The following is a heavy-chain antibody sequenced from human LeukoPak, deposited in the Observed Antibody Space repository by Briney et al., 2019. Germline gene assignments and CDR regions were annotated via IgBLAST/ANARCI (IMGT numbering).Heavy chain of an antibody. CDR1: GFSFSYQG. V-gene: IGHV3-23*01. CDR2: ISGSGGST. J-gene: IGHJ4*02. CDR3: ATMMYYYGSGSYNY. Sequence: GESLRLSCAGSGFSFSYQGMTWVRQAPGKGLEWVSAISGSGGSTYYADSVKGRFTISRDNSKNTLYLQMNSLRAEDTAVYYCATMMYYYGSGSYNYWGQGTLVTVSS. D-gene: IGHD3-10*01.